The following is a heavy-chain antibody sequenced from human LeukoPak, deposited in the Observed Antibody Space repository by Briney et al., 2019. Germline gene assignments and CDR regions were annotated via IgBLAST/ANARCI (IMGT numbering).Heavy chain of an antibody. Sequence: GGSLRLSCAASGFTFSSYGMHWVRQAPGKGLEWVAVISYDGSNKYYADSVKGRFTISRDNSKNTLYLQMNSLRAEDTAVYYCAKAHRRVVTAIDAFDIWGQGTVVTVSS. CDR1: GFTFSSYG. CDR3: AKAHRRVVTAIDAFDI. V-gene: IGHV3-30*18. J-gene: IGHJ3*02. D-gene: IGHD2-21*02. CDR2: ISYDGSNK.